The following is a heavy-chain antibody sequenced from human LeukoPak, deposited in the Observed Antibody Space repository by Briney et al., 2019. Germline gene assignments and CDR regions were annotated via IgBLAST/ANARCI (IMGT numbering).Heavy chain of an antibody. Sequence: GSLRLSCAASGFTFSSYGMHWVRQAPGKGLEWVAVIWYDGSNKYYADSVKGRFTISRDNSKNTLYLQMNSLRAEDTAVYYCARELGYDILTGYYKDYYYGMDVWGQGTTVTVSS. CDR1: GFTFSSYG. D-gene: IGHD3-9*01. CDR2: IWYDGSNK. J-gene: IGHJ6*02. CDR3: ARELGYDILTGYYKDYYYGMDV. V-gene: IGHV3-33*01.